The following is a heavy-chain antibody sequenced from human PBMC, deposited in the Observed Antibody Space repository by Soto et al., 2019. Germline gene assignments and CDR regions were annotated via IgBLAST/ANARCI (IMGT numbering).Heavy chain of an antibody. CDR1: ADSSTISNSY. V-gene: IGHV4-39*01. CDR2: SSYNGGT. J-gene: IGHJ4*02. D-gene: IGHD1-1*01. CDR3: ARHRIEVVWRGFDY. Sequence: QLQLQESGPGLVKPSETLSLTCTVCADSSTISNSYWGWLRQPPGKGLQWIGSSSYNGGTFYNPSLKGRVAISVDTSKKQSSLQVTSVTAADTAMYFCARHRIEVVWRGFDYWGQGSPVTVSS.